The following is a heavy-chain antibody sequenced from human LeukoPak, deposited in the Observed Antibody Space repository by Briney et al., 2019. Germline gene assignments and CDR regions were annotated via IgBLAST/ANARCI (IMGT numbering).Heavy chain of an antibody. D-gene: IGHD3-3*01. CDR1: GGSISSSNW. Sequence: TSETLSLTCAVSGGSISSSNWWSWVRQPPGKGLEWIGEIYHSGSTNYNPSLKSRVTISVDKSKNQFSLKLSSVTAADTAVYYCASVSGYFTPRLLDYWGQGTLVTVSS. CDR2: IYHSGST. J-gene: IGHJ4*02. CDR3: ASVSGYFTPRLLDY. V-gene: IGHV4-4*02.